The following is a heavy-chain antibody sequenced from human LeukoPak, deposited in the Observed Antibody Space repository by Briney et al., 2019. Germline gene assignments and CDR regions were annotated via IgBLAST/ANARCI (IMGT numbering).Heavy chain of an antibody. D-gene: IGHD6-19*01. CDR1: GGTFSSYA. CDR3: AKRGYSSGWYDY. V-gene: IGHV1-69*06. Sequence: GASVKVSCKASGGTFSSYAISWVRQAPGQGLEWMGGIIPIFGTANYAQKFQGRVTMTEDTSTDTAYMELSSLRSEDTAVCYCAKRGYSSGWYDYWGQGTLVTVSS. J-gene: IGHJ4*02. CDR2: IIPIFGTA.